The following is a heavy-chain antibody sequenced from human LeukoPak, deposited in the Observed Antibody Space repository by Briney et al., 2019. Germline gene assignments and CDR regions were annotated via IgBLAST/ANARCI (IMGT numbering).Heavy chain of an antibody. J-gene: IGHJ4*02. D-gene: IGHD3-10*01. CDR1: GFTFSSYA. CDR3: ARDHYYGSGSSSESLDY. V-gene: IGHV3-30*04. CDR2: ISYDGSNK. Sequence: GRSLRLSCAASGFTFSSYAMHWVRQAPGKGLGWVAVISYDGSNKYYADSVKGRFTISRDNSKNTLYLQMNSLRAEDTAVYYCARDHYYGSGSSSESLDYWGQGTLVTVSS.